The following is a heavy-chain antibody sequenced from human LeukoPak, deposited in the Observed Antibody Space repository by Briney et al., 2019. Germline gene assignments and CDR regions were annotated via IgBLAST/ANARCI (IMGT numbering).Heavy chain of an antibody. CDR2: MNPNSGGT. CDR1: GYTFTGYY. V-gene: IGHV1-2*02. J-gene: IGHJ4*02. CDR3: TRAPSSGPFDY. Sequence: ASVKVSCKASGYTFTGYYIHWVRQAPGQGLEWVGWMNPNSGGTDYAQKFQGRVTMTRAPSIRTAYMELSRLRSDDTALYYCTRAPSSGPFDYWGQGTLVTVSS. D-gene: IGHD3-22*01.